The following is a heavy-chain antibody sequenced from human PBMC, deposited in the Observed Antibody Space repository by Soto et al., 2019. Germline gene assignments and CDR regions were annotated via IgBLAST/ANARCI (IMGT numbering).Heavy chain of an antibody. CDR2: IFYSGRT. J-gene: IGHJ5*02. CDR3: ARQGGVVRGVDNWFDP. CDR1: GGSITSSS. V-gene: IGHV4-59*08. Sequence: SETLSLTCSVSGGSITSSSWNWIRQPPGKGLEWIGYIFYSGRTSHNPSLTGRVTLSLDTSRNQFSLKLISVTAADTAVYYCARQGGVVRGVDNWFDPWGQGTLVTVSS. D-gene: IGHD3-10*01.